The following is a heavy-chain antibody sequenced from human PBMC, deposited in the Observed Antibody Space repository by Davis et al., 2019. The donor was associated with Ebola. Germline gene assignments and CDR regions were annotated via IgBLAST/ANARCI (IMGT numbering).Heavy chain of an antibody. V-gene: IGHV3-33*01. J-gene: IGHJ1*01. Sequence: GGSLRLSCAASGFTFSSYGMHWVRQAPGKGLEWVAVIWYDGSNKYYADSVKGRFTISRDNSKNTLYLQMNSLRAEDTAVYYCARPTGDSSGEYFQHWGQGTLVTVSS. D-gene: IGHD3-22*01. CDR3: ARPTGDSSGEYFQH. CDR2: IWYDGSNK. CDR1: GFTFSSYG.